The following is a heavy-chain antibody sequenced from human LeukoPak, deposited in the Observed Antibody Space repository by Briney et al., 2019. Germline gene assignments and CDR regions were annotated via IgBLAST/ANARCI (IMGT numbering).Heavy chain of an antibody. Sequence: GGSLRLSCAASGFTFSSYFMNWVRQAPGKGLEWVSSISSSTSYIYYADSVKGRFTISRDNAKNSLILQMNSLRAEDTAVYYCARAYSSSYVYYYYMDVWGKGTTVTVSS. D-gene: IGHD6-6*01. V-gene: IGHV3-21*04. J-gene: IGHJ6*03. CDR3: ARAYSSSYVYYYYMDV. CDR2: ISSSTSYI. CDR1: GFTFSSYF.